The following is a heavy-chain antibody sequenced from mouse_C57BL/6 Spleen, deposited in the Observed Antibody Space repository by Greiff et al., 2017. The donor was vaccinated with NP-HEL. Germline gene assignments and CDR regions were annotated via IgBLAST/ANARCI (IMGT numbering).Heavy chain of an antibody. CDR3: ARDCDYDGLGFAA. V-gene: IGHV5-4*01. D-gene: IGHD2-4*01. Sequence: EVKLVESGGGLVKPGGSLKLSCAASGFTFSSYAMSWVRQTPEKRLEWVATISDGGSYSYSPDTVKGRFTFSSDNAKNNLDLQMSHLKSEDTAMYYCARDCDYDGLGFAAWGQGTLVTVSA. CDR1: GFTFSSYA. J-gene: IGHJ3*01. CDR2: ISDGGSYS.